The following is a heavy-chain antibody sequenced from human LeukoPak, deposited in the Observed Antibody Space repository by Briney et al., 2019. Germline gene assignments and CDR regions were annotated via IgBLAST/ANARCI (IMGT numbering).Heavy chain of an antibody. CDR2: INHSGST. Sequence: SETPSLTCAVYGGSFSGYYWSWIRQPPGKGLEGIGEINHSGSTNYNPSLKSRVTISVDTSKHQFSLKLSSVTAADTAVYYCARGVPRYFDLWGRGALVTVSS. CDR1: GGSFSGYY. J-gene: IGHJ2*01. V-gene: IGHV4-34*01. CDR3: ARGVPRYFDL. D-gene: IGHD3-10*02.